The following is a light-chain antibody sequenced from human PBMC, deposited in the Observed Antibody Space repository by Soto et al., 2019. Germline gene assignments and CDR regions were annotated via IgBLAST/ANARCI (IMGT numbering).Light chain of an antibody. Sequence: EVVMSRSRATLSVSPKERATRSCRASQSVSSNLAWYQQKPGQAPRLLIYGASTRATGIPARFSGSGSGTEFTLTISSLQSEDFAVYYCQQYNNWPPTFGQGTRLAI. CDR1: QSVSSN. V-gene: IGKV3-15*01. CDR3: QQYNNWPPT. CDR2: GAS. J-gene: IGKJ5*01.